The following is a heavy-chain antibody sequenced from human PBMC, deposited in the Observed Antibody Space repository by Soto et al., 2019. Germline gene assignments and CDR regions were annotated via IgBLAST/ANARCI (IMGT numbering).Heavy chain of an antibody. J-gene: IGHJ6*02. CDR3: ARDPDDPRYGMDV. CDR2: IIPIIGTA. V-gene: IGHV1-69*08. Sequence: QVQLVQSGAEVKKPGSSVKVSCKASGGTFSSYTISWVRQAPGQGLEWMGRIIPIIGTANYAQKFQGRVTITADKSTSTAYMERSSLRSEDTAAYYGARDPDDPRYGMDVWGQGTTVTVSS. CDR1: GGTFSSYT.